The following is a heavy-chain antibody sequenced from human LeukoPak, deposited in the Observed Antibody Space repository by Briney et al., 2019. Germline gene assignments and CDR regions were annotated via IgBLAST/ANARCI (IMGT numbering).Heavy chain of an antibody. CDR1: GGSIIGYY. J-gene: IGHJ3*01. Sequence: SETLCLTCTVSGGSIIGYYWSWIRQPAGKELEGIGRIDTSWSTNYNPSLKSRVTMSVDTSKNQFSLKLSSVTAADTAVYYCARDMGGDYCSSTSCPLRPSSAFDVWGQGTMVTVSS. V-gene: IGHV4-4*07. CDR2: IDTSWST. CDR3: ARDMGGDYCSSTSCPLRPSSAFDV. D-gene: IGHD2-2*01.